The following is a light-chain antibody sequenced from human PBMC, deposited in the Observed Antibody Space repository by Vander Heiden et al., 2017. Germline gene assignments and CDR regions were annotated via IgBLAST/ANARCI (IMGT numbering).Light chain of an antibody. CDR1: QSVLYRSNNKNY. Sequence: DIVMTQSPDSLTVSLGERATINCKSSQSVLYRSNNKNYLAWFQQKPGQPPKLLIYWASTRESGVPDRFSGSGSGADFTLTISSLQADDVAVYYCQQDDSTPQTFGQGTKVEIK. J-gene: IGKJ1*01. V-gene: IGKV4-1*01. CDR2: WAS. CDR3: QQDDSTPQT.